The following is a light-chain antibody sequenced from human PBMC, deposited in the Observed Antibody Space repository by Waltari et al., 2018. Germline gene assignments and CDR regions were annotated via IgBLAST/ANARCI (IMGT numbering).Light chain of an antibody. J-gene: IGLJ1*01. Sequence: QSALTQPPPASGSPGQSVTISCTGTSSDVGGYDTISWYQQHPGKAPKLIIYEVNKRPSGVPDRFSGSKSGNTASLTVSGLQAEDEADYYCSSYTSSNNCVFGTGTKVTVL. CDR3: SSYTSSNNCV. V-gene: IGLV2-8*01. CDR1: SSDVGGYDT. CDR2: EVN.